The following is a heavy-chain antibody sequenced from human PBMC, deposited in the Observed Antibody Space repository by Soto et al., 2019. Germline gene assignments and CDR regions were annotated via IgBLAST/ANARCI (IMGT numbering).Heavy chain of an antibody. J-gene: IGHJ3*02. CDR2: IYYSGST. CDR1: GGSISSYY. D-gene: IGHD3-10*01. V-gene: IGHV4-59*01. Sequence: ASETLSLTCTVSGGSISSYYWSWIRQPPGKGLEWIGYIYYSGSTNYNPSLKSRVTISVDTSKNQFSLKLSSVTAADTAVYYCARCYGSGSYYNGIDIWGQGTMVTVSS. CDR3: ARCYGSGSYYNGIDI.